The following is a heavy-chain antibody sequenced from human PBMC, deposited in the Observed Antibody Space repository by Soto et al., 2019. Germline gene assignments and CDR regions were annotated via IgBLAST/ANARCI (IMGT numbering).Heavy chain of an antibody. Sequence: PSVTLSLTCSVSGGIVSGSFWSWIRQPPGKGLEYIGFMHSTGTSNYNSSLKIRVSVSVDTSKNQISLNLKSVTAEDTAVYYFGRSGNTFERVVCGRGILVIGSS. J-gene: IGHJ4*01. V-gene: IGHV4-59*02. CDR1: GGIVSGSF. CDR2: MHSTGTS. CDR3: GRSGNTFERVV. D-gene: IGHD3-16*01.